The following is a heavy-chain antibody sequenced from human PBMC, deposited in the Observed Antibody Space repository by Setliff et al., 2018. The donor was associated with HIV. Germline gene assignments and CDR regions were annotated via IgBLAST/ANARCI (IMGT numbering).Heavy chain of an antibody. Sequence: SETLSLTCAVYGGSFSGYYWSWIRQPPGKGLEWIGEINYSGGTNYNPSLKSRVTISVDTSKNQFSLELSSVTAADTAVYYCAREPAAIQGAYYYYYLDVWGKGTAVTVPS. D-gene: IGHD2-2*02. J-gene: IGHJ6*03. CDR3: AREPAAIQGAYYYYYLDV. CDR1: GGSFSGYY. V-gene: IGHV4-34*01. CDR2: INYSGGT.